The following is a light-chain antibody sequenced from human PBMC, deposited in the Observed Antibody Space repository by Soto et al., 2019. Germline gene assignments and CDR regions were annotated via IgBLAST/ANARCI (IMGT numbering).Light chain of an antibody. V-gene: IGLV2-14*03. J-gene: IGLJ1*01. CDR1: SNDVGGHDY. Sequence: QSALTQPASVSGSPGQSITISCTGTSNDVGGHDYVSWYQQHPGKAPKLVIYDVLSRPSGVSDRFSGSKSGNTASLTISGLGPEDEADYYCASYTSSSTLVFGTGTKLTVL. CDR3: ASYTSSSTLV. CDR2: DVL.